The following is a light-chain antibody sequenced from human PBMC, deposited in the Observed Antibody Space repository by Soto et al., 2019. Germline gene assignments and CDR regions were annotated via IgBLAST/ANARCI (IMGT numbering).Light chain of an antibody. J-gene: IGLJ2*01. CDR1: SSNIGAGYG. CDR2: GDS. V-gene: IGLV1-40*01. CDR3: QSSDSSLSGSV. Sequence: QSVLTQPPSVSGAPGQRVSISCTGSSSNIGAGYGVHWYQQLPGTAPKVLIYGDSNRPSGVPDRFSGSKSGTSASLAITGLQAEDDADYYCQSSDSSLSGSVFGGGTKLTVL.